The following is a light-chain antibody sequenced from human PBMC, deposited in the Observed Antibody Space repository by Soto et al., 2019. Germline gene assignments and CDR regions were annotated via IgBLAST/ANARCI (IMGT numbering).Light chain of an antibody. CDR1: QSVSSD. V-gene: IGKV3D-15*01. CDR3: QQYNKWPLS. Sequence: ERVMTQSQATLSVSPGERATLSCRASQSVSSDLARYQQKPGQAPRLLIYGASTRATGIPARFSGSGSGTEFTLTISSLQSEDFAVYYCQQYNKWPLSFCQVTKVDIK. J-gene: IGKJ1*01. CDR2: GAS.